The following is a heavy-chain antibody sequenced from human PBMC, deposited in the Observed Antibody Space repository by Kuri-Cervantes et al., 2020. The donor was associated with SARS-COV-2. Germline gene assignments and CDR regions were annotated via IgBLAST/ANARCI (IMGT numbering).Heavy chain of an antibody. V-gene: IGHV3-21*01. CDR1: GFTFCSYS. Sequence: GESLKISCAASGFTFCSYSMNWVRQAPGKGLEWVSSISSSSSYIYYADSVKGRFTISRDNAKNSLYLQMNSLRAEDTAVYYCARELVVRAAIYVFDIWGQGTMVTVSS. J-gene: IGHJ3*02. CDR3: ARELVVRAAIYVFDI. D-gene: IGHD2-2*02. CDR2: ISSSSSYI.